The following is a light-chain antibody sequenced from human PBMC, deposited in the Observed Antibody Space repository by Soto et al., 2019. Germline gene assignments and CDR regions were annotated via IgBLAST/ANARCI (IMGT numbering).Light chain of an antibody. CDR1: SSNIGAGYD. CDR2: GNS. Sequence: QSVLTQPPSVSGAPGQRVTISCTVISSNIGAGYDVHWYQQLPGTAPKLLIYGNSNRPSGVPDRVSGSKSGTSASLAITGLQAEDEADYYCQSYDSRLSGYVFGTGTKVTVL. J-gene: IGLJ1*01. CDR3: QSYDSRLSGYV. V-gene: IGLV1-40*01.